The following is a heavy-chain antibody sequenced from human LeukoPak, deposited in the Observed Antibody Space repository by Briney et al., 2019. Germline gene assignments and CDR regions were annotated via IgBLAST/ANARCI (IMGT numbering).Heavy chain of an antibody. CDR2: IRQDGSEK. Sequence: GGSLRPSCETSGFSFSTYWMSWVRQPPGKGLEWVANIRQDGSEKYYVDSVKGRFTISRDIAKQSVFLQMNSLRAEDTAVYYCARLSAMVRGPEDIFYFEFWGLGTLVTVSA. CDR1: GFSFSTYW. CDR3: ARLSAMVRGPEDIFYFEF. V-gene: IGHV3-7*01. D-gene: IGHD3-10*01. J-gene: IGHJ4*02.